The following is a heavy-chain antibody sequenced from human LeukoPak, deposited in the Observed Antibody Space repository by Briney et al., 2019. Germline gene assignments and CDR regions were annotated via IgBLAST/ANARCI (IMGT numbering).Heavy chain of an antibody. CDR1: GFPFIEYS. Sequence: GGSLRLSCTASGFPFIEYSMNWVRQVPGKGLEWIAYIGIDSGKTRYADSVRGRFTISADKTRNSLYLQMNSLRVEDTAVYFCARDTTSPFTTWGQGPLVPV. V-gene: IGHV3-48*01. J-gene: IGHJ5*02. D-gene: IGHD1-14*01. CDR3: ARDTTSPFTT. CDR2: IGIDSGKT.